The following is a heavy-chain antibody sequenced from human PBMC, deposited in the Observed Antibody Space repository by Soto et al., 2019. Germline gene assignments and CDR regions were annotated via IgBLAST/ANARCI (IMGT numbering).Heavy chain of an antibody. V-gene: IGHV4-30-4*01. CDR2: IYHSGST. J-gene: IGHJ3*02. CDR3: ARTPDI. Sequence: SETLSLTCIVSGDSIITGDYFWSWFRQPPGKGLEWIGYIYHSGSTYYNPSLKSRVTISVDTSKNQFSLKLSSVAAADTAVYYCARTPDIWGQGTMVTVSS. CDR1: GDSIITGDYF.